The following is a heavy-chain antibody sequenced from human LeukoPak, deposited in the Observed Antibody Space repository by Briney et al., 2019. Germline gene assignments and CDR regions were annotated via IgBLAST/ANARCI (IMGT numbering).Heavy chain of an antibody. V-gene: IGHV3-23*01. CDR3: ARDRCTNGVCYTFAY. CDR2: LTDSGGTT. CDR1: GFTFSSYA. J-gene: IGHJ4*02. D-gene: IGHD2-8*01. Sequence: QPGGSLRLSCVASGFTFSSYAMGWVRQAPGKRPEWVSSLTDSGGTTYYVDSVKGRFTISRDNSKNTLYLHMNSLGAEDTAVYYCARDRCTNGVCYTFAYWGQGTLVTVSS.